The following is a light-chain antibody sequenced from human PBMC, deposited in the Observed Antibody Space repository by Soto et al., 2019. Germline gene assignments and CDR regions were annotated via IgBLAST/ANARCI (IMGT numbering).Light chain of an antibody. CDR3: HQYNSYSYT. CDR1: ENIRAC. CDR2: KAS. Sequence: EIQMTQSPSTLSASVGDRVTITCRASENIRACLAWYQQKPGKAPKLLIFKASALHSGVPSRFSGSGSGTEFTLTISSLQPDDSATYFCHQYNSYSYTFGQGTKVDVK. V-gene: IGKV1-5*03. J-gene: IGKJ2*01.